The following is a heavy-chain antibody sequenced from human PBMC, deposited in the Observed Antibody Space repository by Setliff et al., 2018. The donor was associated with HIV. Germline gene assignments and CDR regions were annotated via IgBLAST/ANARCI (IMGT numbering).Heavy chain of an antibody. CDR3: ARHGTMVRGVIYYYMDV. CDR2: IYYSGST. Sequence: PSETLSLTCTVSGGSISSGGYYWSWIRQHPGKGLEWIGYIYYSGSTNYNPSLKSRVTISVDTSKNQSSLKLSSVTAADTAVYYCARHGTMVRGVIYYYMDVWGKGTTVTVSS. D-gene: IGHD3-10*01. CDR1: GGSISSGGYY. J-gene: IGHJ6*03. V-gene: IGHV4-61*08.